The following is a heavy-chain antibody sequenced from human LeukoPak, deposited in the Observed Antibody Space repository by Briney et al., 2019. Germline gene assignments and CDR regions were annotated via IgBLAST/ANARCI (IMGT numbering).Heavy chain of an antibody. CDR2: ISSSSSYI. CDR1: GFTFSSYT. V-gene: IGHV3-21*01. Sequence: PGGSLRLSCAASGFTFSSYTMNWVRQAPGKGLEWVSSISSSSSYIYYVDSVKGRFTISRDNAKKSLYLQMNSLRAEDTAVYYCAKDTTGSYQRAFDYWGQGTLVTVSS. D-gene: IGHD1-1*01. J-gene: IGHJ4*02. CDR3: AKDTTGSYQRAFDY.